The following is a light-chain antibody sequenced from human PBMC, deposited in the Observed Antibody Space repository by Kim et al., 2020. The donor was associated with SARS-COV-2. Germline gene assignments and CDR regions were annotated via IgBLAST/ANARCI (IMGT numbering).Light chain of an antibody. CDR2: QDS. Sequence: VSVSPGQTASITCSGVKLGDKYACWYQQKPGQSPVLVIYQDSKRPSGIPERFSGSNSGNTATLTISGTQAMDEADYYCQAWDSIVVFGGGTQLTVL. CDR3: QAWDSIVV. CDR1: KLGDKY. J-gene: IGLJ2*01. V-gene: IGLV3-1*01.